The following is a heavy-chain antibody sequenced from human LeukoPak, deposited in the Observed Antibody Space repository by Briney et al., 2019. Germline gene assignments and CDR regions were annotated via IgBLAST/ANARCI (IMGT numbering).Heavy chain of an antibody. CDR3: AFLVRGATDWFDP. Sequence: ASVKVSCKASGYTFTSYGISWVRQAPGQGLGWMGWISAYNGNTNYAQKLQGRVTMTTDTSTSTAYMELRSLRSDDTAVYYCAFLVRGATDWFDPWGQGTLVTVSS. CDR1: GYTFTSYG. D-gene: IGHD3-10*01. V-gene: IGHV1-18*01. CDR2: ISAYNGNT. J-gene: IGHJ5*02.